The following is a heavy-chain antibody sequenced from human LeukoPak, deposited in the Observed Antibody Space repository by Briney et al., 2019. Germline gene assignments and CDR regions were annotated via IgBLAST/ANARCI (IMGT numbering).Heavy chain of an antibody. J-gene: IGHJ4*02. CDR1: GFTFSAYY. V-gene: IGHV3-11*01. CDR2: ISSTGTI. CDR3: ARDGRGGVSGYFDY. D-gene: IGHD3-16*01. Sequence: GGSLRLSCAASGFTFSAYYINWIRQAPGKGLEWVSYISSTGTIYYADSVKGRFTISRDNAKNSLYLQMNSLRAEDTAVYYCARDGRGGVSGYFDYWGQGTLVTVSS.